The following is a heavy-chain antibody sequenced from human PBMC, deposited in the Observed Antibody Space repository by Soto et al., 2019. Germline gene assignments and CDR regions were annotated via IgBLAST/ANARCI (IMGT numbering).Heavy chain of an antibody. CDR3: AKDGTDCSGGSCYLVAFDI. CDR2: ISGSGGST. D-gene: IGHD2-15*01. J-gene: IGHJ3*02. CDR1: GFTFSSYA. V-gene: IGHV3-23*01. Sequence: EVQLLESGGGLVQPGGSLRLSCAASGFTFSSYAMSWVRQAPGKGLEWVSAISGSGGSTYYADSVKGRFTISRDNSKNTLYLQMNSLRAEDTAVYYCAKDGTDCSGGSCYLVAFDIWGQGTMVTVSS.